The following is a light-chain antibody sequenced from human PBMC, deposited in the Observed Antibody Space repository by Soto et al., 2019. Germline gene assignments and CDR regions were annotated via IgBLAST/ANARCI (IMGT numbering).Light chain of an antibody. Sequence: EIVLTQSPATLSLSPGERATLSCRASQSVGSYLAWYQQKPGQTPRLLIYDASNRATGIPARFSGSGSGTDFTLTISSLEPEDFAVSYCQHRSSWPLTFGGGTKVEIK. CDR2: DAS. V-gene: IGKV3-11*01. CDR3: QHRSSWPLT. J-gene: IGKJ4*01. CDR1: QSVGSY.